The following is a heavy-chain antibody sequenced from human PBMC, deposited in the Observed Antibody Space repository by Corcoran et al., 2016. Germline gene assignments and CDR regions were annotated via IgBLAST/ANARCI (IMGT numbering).Heavy chain of an antibody. Sequence: QLQLQESGTGLVKPSETLSLPCTVSGGSLSSSSYYWGWIRQPPGKGLEWIGSIYYSGSAYYNPSLKSRVTLSGYTSKNQFSLKLSAVTAADTAVYYWARHRWGSPFYWGQGTLVTVSS. J-gene: IGHJ4*02. CDR2: IYYSGSA. V-gene: IGHV4-39*01. CDR3: ARHRWGSPFY. D-gene: IGHD3-16*01. CDR1: GGSLSSSSYY.